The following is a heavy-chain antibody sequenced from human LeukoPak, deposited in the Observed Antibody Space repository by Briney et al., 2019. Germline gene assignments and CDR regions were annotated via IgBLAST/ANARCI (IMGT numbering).Heavy chain of an antibody. CDR2: INAGNGNT. D-gene: IGHD5-18*01. J-gene: IGHJ4*02. V-gene: IGHV1-3*01. CDR1: GYIFTSYA. CDR3: ARDQGYSYGYFGY. Sequence: GASVKVSCKASGYIFTSYAMHWVRQAPGQRLEWMGWINAGNGNTKYSQKFQGRVTITRDTSASTAYMELSSLRSEDTAVYYCARDQGYSYGYFGYWGQGTLVTVSS.